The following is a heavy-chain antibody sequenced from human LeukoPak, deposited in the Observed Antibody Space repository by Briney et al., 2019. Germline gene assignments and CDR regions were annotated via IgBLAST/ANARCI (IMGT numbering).Heavy chain of an antibody. V-gene: IGHV1-58*02. J-gene: IGHJ6*03. CDR1: GFTFTSSA. D-gene: IGHD6-13*01. CDR3: AAGVAATGTVPIYYYYMDV. Sequence: SVKVSCKASGFTFTSSAMQWVRQARGQRLEWIGWIVVGSGNTNYAQKFQERVTITRDMSTSTAYMELSSLRSEDTAVYYCAAGVAATGTVPIYYYYMDVWGKGTTVTVSS. CDR2: IVVGSGNT.